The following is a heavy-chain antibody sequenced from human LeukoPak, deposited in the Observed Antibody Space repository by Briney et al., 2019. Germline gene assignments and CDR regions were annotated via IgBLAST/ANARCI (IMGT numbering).Heavy chain of an antibody. D-gene: IGHD3-22*01. V-gene: IGHV1-2*02. Sequence: SVKVSCKASGYTFTGYYMHWVRQAPGQGLEWMGWINPNSGGTNYAQKFQGRVTMTRDTSISTAYMELSRLRSDDTAVYYCARPRLSYDSSGYTDYWGQGTLVTVSS. CDR3: ARPRLSYDSSGYTDY. CDR1: GYTFTGYY. CDR2: INPNSGGT. J-gene: IGHJ4*02.